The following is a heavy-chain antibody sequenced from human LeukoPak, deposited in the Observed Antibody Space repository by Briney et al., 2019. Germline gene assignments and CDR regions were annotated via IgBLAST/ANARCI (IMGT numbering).Heavy chain of an antibody. CDR1: GFTFSSYS. CDR2: ISSSSSYI. Sequence: PGGSLRLSWAASGFTFSSYSLNWVRQAPGEGLEWVSSISSSSSYIYYADSVKGRFTISRDNAKNSLYLQMNSLRAEDTAVYYCARDGMALDTAMGSYWGQGTLVTVSS. CDR3: ARDGMALDTAMGSY. D-gene: IGHD5-18*01. J-gene: IGHJ4*02. V-gene: IGHV3-21*01.